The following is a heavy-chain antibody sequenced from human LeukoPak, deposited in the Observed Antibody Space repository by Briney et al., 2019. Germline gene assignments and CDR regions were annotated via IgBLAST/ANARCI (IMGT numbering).Heavy chain of an antibody. J-gene: IGHJ4*02. V-gene: IGHV3-13*01. Sequence: PGGSLRLSCAASGFMFSSYDMHWVRQATGKGLEWVSGIGIAGDTYYPGSVKGRFTISRDNSKNTLYLQMNSLRAGDTAVYYCAKAMGATLFDYWGQGTLVTVSS. CDR3: AKAMGATLFDY. CDR2: IGIAGDT. CDR1: GFMFSSYD. D-gene: IGHD1-26*01.